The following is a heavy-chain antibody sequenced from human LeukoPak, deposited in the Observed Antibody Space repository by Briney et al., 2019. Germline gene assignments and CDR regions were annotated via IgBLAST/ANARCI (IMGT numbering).Heavy chain of an antibody. CDR1: GYRFTSYW. CDR3: ARLFRGSEHYLDY. J-gene: IGHJ4*02. Sequence: GESLKISRKNSGYRFTSYWIGWVRQMPGKGLEWMGIIYPADSDTRYSPSFQGQVTISADKSISTTYLQWSSLKASDTAMYYCARLFRGSEHYLDYWGQGTLVTVSS. D-gene: IGHD3-3*01. V-gene: IGHV5-51*01. CDR2: IYPADSDT.